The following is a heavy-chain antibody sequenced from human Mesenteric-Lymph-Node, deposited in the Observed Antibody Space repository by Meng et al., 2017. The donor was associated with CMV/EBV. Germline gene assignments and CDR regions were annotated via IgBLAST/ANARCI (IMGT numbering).Heavy chain of an antibody. J-gene: IGHJ5*02. CDR2: IKQDGSEK. V-gene: IGHV3-7*01. CDR3: ARGMTTVTTRWFDP. Sequence: GESLKISCAASGFTFSAYSMSWVRRAPGKGLEWVANIKQDGSEKYYVDSVKGRFTISRDNAKNSLYLQMNSLRAEDTAVYYCARGMTTVTTRWFDPWGQGTLVTVSS. D-gene: IGHD4-11*01. CDR1: GFTFSAYS.